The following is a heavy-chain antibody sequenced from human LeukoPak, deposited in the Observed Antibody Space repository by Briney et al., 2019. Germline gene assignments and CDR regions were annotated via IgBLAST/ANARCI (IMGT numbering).Heavy chain of an antibody. D-gene: IGHD3-10*01. J-gene: IGHJ4*02. CDR2: IIPILGIA. CDR1: GGTFSSYA. Sequence: SVKVSCKASGGTFSSYAISWVRQAPGQGLEWMGRIIPILGIANYAQKFQGRVTITADKSTSTAYMELSSPRSEDTAVYYCARGGSDYYGSGSYVRMPYYFDYWGQGTLVTVSS. CDR3: ARGGSDYYGSGSYVRMPYYFDY. V-gene: IGHV1-69*04.